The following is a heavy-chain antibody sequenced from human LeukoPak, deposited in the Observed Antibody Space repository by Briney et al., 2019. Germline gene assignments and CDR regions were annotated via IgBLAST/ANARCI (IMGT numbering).Heavy chain of an antibody. V-gene: IGHV3-23*01. CDR1: GFTFSSYA. CDR2: ISGSGGST. D-gene: IGHD2-21*02. CDR3: AKSVVVTAIGRNLFDY. Sequence: GGSLRLSCAASGFTFSSYAMSWVRQAPGKGLEWVSAISGSGGSTYYADSVKGRFTISRDNSKNTLYLQMNSLRAEDTAVYYCAKSVVVTAIGRNLFDYWGQGTLVTVSS. J-gene: IGHJ4*02.